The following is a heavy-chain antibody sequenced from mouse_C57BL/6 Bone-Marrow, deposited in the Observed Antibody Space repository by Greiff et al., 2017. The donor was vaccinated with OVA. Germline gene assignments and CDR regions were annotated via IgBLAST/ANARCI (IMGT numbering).Heavy chain of an antibody. V-gene: IGHV1-5*01. CDR2: IYPGNSDT. CDR1: GYTFTSYW. CDR3: TRDYGSSRYAMDY. J-gene: IGHJ4*01. D-gene: IGHD1-1*01. Sequence: VQLQQSGTVLARPGASVKMSCKTSGYTFTSYWMHWVKQRPGQGLEWIGAIYPGNSDTSYNQKFKGKAKLTAVTSASTAYMELSSLTNEDSAVYYCTRDYGSSRYAMDYWGQGTSVTVSS.